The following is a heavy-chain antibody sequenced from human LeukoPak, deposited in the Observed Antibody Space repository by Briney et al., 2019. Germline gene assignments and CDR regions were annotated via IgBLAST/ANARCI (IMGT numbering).Heavy chain of an antibody. V-gene: IGHV4-39*07. D-gene: IGHD6-19*01. J-gene: IGHJ4*02. Sequence: SETLSLTCTVSGGSISSSSYYWGWIRQPPGKGLEWIGSIYYSGSTYYNPSLKSRVTISVDTSKNQFSLKLSSVTAADTAVYYCARATRYSSGWYFVIDYWGQGTLVTVSS. CDR3: ARATRYSSGWYFVIDY. CDR2: IYYSGST. CDR1: GGSISSSSYY.